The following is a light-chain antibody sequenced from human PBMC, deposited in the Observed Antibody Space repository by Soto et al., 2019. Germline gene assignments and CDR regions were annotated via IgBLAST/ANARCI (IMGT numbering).Light chain of an antibody. CDR3: QQYGSSPPYT. V-gene: IGKV3-20*01. CDR1: QSVSSRY. J-gene: IGKJ2*01. Sequence: EIVLTQSPGTLSLSPGERATLSCRASQSVSSRYLAWYQQKPGQAPRLLMYGASSRATGIPDRFSGSGSGTDFSLTISRLEPEDFAVYYCQQYGSSPPYTFGQGTKLEIK. CDR2: GAS.